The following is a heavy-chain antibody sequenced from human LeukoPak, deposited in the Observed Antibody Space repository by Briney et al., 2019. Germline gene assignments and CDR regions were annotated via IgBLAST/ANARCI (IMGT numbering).Heavy chain of an antibody. Sequence: ASVKVSCKASGYTYIGYYMHWVRQAPGQGLEWVGRINPNSGGTNYAQKFQGRVTMTRDTSISTAYMELSRLRSDDTAVYYCARADCSSTSCLNAFDIWGQGTMVTVSS. V-gene: IGHV1-2*06. CDR2: INPNSGGT. CDR3: ARADCSSTSCLNAFDI. CDR1: GYTYIGYY. J-gene: IGHJ3*02. D-gene: IGHD2-2*01.